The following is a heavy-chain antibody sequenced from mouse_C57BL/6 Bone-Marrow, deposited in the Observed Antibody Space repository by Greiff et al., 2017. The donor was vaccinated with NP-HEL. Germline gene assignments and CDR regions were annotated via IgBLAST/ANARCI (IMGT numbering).Heavy chain of an antibody. CDR2: IDPETGGT. J-gene: IGHJ4*01. V-gene: IGHV1-15*01. Sequence: VKLMESGAELVRPGASVTLSCKASGYTFTDYEMHWVKQTPVHGLEWIGAIDPETGGTAYNQKFKGKAILTADKSSSTAYMELRSLTSEDSAVYYCTRRVVDYAMDYWGQGTSVTVSS. CDR1: GYTFTDYE. D-gene: IGHD1-1*01. CDR3: TRRVVDYAMDY.